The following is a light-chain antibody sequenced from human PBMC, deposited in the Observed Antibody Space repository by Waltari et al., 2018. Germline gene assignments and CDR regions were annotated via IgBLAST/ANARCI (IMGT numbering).Light chain of an antibody. CDR1: SLGSCC. Sequence: SSELTQDPAVSVALGQTVRITCQGDSLGSCCASWYQQKPGQAPVLVIYGKNNRPSGIPDRFSGSSSGNTASLTITGAQAEDEADYYCNSRDSSGNHVFGTGTKVTVL. CDR2: GKN. CDR3: NSRDSSGNHV. J-gene: IGLJ1*01. V-gene: IGLV3-19*01.